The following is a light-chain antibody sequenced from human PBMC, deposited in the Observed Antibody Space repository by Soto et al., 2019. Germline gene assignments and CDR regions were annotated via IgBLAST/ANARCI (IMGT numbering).Light chain of an antibody. CDR2: WAS. J-gene: IGKJ2*01. V-gene: IGKV4-1*01. CDR3: QQYYATPPYT. CDR1: RSVLYSSNNKNY. Sequence: DIVMTQSPDSLAVSLGERATINCKSSRSVLYSSNNKNYLAWYQQKPGQPPKLLIYWASTRESGVPDRFSGSGSGTDFTLTISSLQAEDVAVYYCQQYYATPPYTFGQGTKVEIK.